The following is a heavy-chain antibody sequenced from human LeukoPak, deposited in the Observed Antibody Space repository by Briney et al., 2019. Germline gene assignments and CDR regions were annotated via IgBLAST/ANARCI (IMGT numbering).Heavy chain of an antibody. CDR2: IYYSGST. CDR1: GGSISSGGYY. Sequence: SQTLSLTCTVSGGSISSGGYYWSWIRQHPGKGLEWIGYIYYSGSTYYNPSLKSRVTISVDTSKNQFSLKLSSVTAADTAVYYCALGVSKSRTNYWYFDLWGRGTLVTVSS. CDR3: ALGVSKSRTNYWYFDL. J-gene: IGHJ2*01. V-gene: IGHV4-31*03. D-gene: IGHD3-10*01.